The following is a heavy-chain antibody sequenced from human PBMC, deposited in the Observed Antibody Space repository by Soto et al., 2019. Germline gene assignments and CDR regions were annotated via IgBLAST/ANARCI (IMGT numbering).Heavy chain of an antibody. Sequence: VGSLRLSCAASGFTFSNAWMNWVRQAPGKGLEWVGRIKSKTDGGTTDYAAPVKGRFTISRDDSKNTLYLQMNSLKTEDTAVYYCTTVPDIRYFDHHELYGMDVWGQGTTVTVSS. CDR3: TTVPDIRYFDHHELYGMDV. J-gene: IGHJ6*02. D-gene: IGHD3-9*01. V-gene: IGHV3-15*07. CDR1: GFTFSNAW. CDR2: IKSKTDGGTT.